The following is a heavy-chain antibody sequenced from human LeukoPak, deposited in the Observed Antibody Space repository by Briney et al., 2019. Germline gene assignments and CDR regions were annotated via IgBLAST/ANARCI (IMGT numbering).Heavy chain of an antibody. CDR1: RFTFSSYS. CDR2: ISSSGSYI. V-gene: IGHV3-21*01. CDR3: AKALRQFESFDY. J-gene: IGHJ4*02. D-gene: IGHD3-10*01. Sequence: GGSLRLSCAASRFTFSSYSMNWVRQAPGKGLEWVSSISSSGSYIYYADSVKGRFTISRENSKNTLYLQMNSLRAEDTAVYYCAKALRQFESFDYWGQGTLVTVSS.